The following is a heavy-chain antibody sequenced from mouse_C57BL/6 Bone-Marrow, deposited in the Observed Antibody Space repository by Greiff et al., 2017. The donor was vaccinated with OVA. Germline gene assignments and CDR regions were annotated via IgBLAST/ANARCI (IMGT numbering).Heavy chain of an antibody. Sequence: EVQLQQSGAELVRPGASVKLSCTASGFNIKDDYMHWVKQRPEQGLEWIGWIDPENGDTEYASKFQGKATITADTSSNTAYLQLSSLTSEDTAVYYCTDCYGSSYSYWGQGTLVTVSA. V-gene: IGHV14-4*01. D-gene: IGHD1-1*01. CDR1: GFNIKDDY. CDR2: IDPENGDT. CDR3: TDCYGSSYSY. J-gene: IGHJ3*01.